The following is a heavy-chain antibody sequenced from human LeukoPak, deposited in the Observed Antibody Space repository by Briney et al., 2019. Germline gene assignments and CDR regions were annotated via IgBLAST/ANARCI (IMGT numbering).Heavy chain of an antibody. CDR1: GGSVSSGSYY. Sequence: SETLSLTCTVSGGSVSSGSYYWSWIRQSPGKGLEWIGYIYYSGSTNYNPSLKSRVTISVDTSKNQFSLKLSSVTAADTAVYYCARDPGYYGMDVWGKGTTVTVSS. CDR3: ARDPGYYGMDV. CDR2: IYYSGST. V-gene: IGHV4-61*01. J-gene: IGHJ6*04.